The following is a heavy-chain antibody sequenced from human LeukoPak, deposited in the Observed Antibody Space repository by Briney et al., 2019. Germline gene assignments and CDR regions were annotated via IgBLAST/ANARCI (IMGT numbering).Heavy chain of an antibody. V-gene: IGHV6-1*01. J-gene: IGHJ5*02. CDR2: TYYRSKWYN. CDR3: ARDPDNWFDP. Sequence: SQTLSLTCAISGDSVSSNGVAWNWIRQSPSRGLEWLGRTYYRSKWYNDFASSVKSRISINPDTSKNQFSLQLNSVTPEDTAIYYCARDPDNWFDPWGQGTLVTVSS. CDR1: GDSVSSNGVA.